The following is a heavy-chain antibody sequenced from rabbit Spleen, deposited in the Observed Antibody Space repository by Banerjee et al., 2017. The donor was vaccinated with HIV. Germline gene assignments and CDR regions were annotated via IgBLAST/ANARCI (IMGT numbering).Heavy chain of an antibody. CDR1: GFSFSTDYY. CDR2: IDSGSSGFT. J-gene: IGHJ4*01. Sequence: QEQLVESGGGLVKPGGTLTLTCTASGFSFSTDYYMCWVRQAPGKGLEWIACIDSGSSGFTYFATWAKGRFTCSKTSLTTVTLQMTSLTVADTATYFCARDLPGVIGWNFKLWGPGTLVTVS. CDR3: ARDLPGVIGWNFKL. V-gene: IGHV1S45*01. D-gene: IGHD1-1*01.